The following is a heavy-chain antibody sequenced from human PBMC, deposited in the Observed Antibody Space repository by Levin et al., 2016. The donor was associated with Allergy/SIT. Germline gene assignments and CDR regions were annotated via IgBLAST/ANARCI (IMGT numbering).Heavy chain of an antibody. D-gene: IGHD2-2*01. CDR3: ARETPMIVVVPAALVSLSYYWYFDL. CDR1: GDSVSSNSAA. V-gene: IGHV6-1*01. J-gene: IGHJ2*01. CDR2: TYYRSKWYN. Sequence: SETLSLTCAISGDSVSSNSAAWNWIRQSPSRGLEWLGRTYYRSKWYNDYAVSVKSRITINPDTSKNQFSLQLNSVTPEDTAVYYCARETPMIVVVPAALVSLSYYWYFDLWGRGTLVTVSS.